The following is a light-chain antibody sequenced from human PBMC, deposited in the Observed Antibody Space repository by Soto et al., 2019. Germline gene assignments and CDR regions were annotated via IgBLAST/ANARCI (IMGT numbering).Light chain of an antibody. J-gene: IGKJ2*01. CDR3: QQSFSTPYT. CDR2: AAS. CDR1: QSISTY. V-gene: IGKV1-39*01. Sequence: DIQMTQSPSSLSPSVGDRVTITCRASQSISTYLNWYQQKPGKAPKVLIYAASSLQSGVPSRFSGSGSGTDFTLTISSLQPEDFATYYCQQSFSTPYTFGQGTKLEIK.